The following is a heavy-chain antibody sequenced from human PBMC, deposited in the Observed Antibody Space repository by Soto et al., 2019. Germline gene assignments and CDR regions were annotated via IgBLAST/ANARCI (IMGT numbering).Heavy chain of an antibody. V-gene: IGHV3-21*01. CDR2: ISSSSSYI. CDR1: GFTFSSYS. CDR3: AREARSAVTLDL. Sequence: EVQLVESGGGLVKPGGSLRLSCAASGFTFSSYSMNWVRQAPGKGLEWVSSISSSSSYIYYADSVKGRFTISRDNAKNSLYLQMSSLRAEDTAVYYCAREARSAVTLDLWGRGTLVTVSS. D-gene: IGHD4-17*01. J-gene: IGHJ2*01.